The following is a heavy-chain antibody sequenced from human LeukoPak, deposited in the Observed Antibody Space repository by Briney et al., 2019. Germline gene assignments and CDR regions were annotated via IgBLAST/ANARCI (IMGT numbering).Heavy chain of an antibody. V-gene: IGHV3-30*02. Sequence: GGSLRLSCAASGFTFSSYGMQWVRQAPGKGLEWVAFIRYDADNKYYADSVKGRFTISRDNSKNTLYLQMNSLRAEDTAVYNCAKDLTGTYCLDYWGQGTLVTVSS. CDR3: AKDLTGTYCLDY. D-gene: IGHD1-1*01. CDR1: GFTFSSYG. J-gene: IGHJ4*02. CDR2: IRYDADNK.